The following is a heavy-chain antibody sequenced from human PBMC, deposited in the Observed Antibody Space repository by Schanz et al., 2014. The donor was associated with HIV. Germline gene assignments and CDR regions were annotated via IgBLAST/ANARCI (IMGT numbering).Heavy chain of an antibody. J-gene: IGHJ4*02. CDR3: ASAGFDDSSGYPDY. Sequence: QVYLVQSGTEVKKPGASVKVSCKASGYTFTNYDIVWVRQAPGQGLEWMGWINPNSGSTNYAQKFQGRVTISRDTSISTAYMEVSRLRSDDTAVYYCASAGFDDSSGYPDYWGQGTLVTVSS. CDR2: INPNSGST. V-gene: IGHV1-2*02. CDR1: GYTFTNYD. D-gene: IGHD3-22*01.